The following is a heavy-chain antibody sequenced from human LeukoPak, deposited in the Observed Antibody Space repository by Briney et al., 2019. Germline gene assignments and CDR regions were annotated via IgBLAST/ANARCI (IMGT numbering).Heavy chain of an antibody. V-gene: IGHV4-59*08. Sequence: SETLSLTCTVSGGSISSYYWSWIWQPPGKGLEWIGYLYYAGSTNYNPSLKSRVTISVDTSKNQFSLKLRSVTAADTAVYYCARHGGSGSFDYWGQGTLVTVSS. CDR1: GGSISSYY. J-gene: IGHJ4*02. CDR2: LYYAGST. CDR3: ARHGGSGSFDY. D-gene: IGHD3-3*01.